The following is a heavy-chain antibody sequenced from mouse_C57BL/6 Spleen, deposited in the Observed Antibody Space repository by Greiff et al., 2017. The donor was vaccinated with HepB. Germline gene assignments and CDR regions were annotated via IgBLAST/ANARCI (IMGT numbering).Heavy chain of an antibody. J-gene: IGHJ4*01. D-gene: IGHD3-3*01. CDR3: AREDEGQYYAMDY. CDR1: GFTFSDYG. V-gene: IGHV5-17*01. CDR2: ISSGSSTI. Sequence: EVMLVESGGGLVKPGGSLKLSCAASGFTFSDYGMHWVRQAPEKGLEWVAYISSGSSTIYYADTVKGRFTISRDNAKNTLFLQMTSLRSEDTSMYYCAREDEGQYYAMDYWGQGTSVTVSS.